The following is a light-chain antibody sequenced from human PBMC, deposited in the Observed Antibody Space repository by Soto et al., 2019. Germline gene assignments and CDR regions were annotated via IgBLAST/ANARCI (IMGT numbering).Light chain of an antibody. J-gene: IGKJ2*01. Sequence: ELVLTQSPATLSLSPGERATLSCRASQSVSSHLAWYQQKPGQAPRLLMYDTFNRATGIPARFNGSGSGTDFTLTISSLEPQDFAVYYWQQRSNGHPGYTFGQGTKLEIK. CDR2: DTF. CDR1: QSVSSH. V-gene: IGKV3-11*01. CDR3: QQRSNGHPGYT.